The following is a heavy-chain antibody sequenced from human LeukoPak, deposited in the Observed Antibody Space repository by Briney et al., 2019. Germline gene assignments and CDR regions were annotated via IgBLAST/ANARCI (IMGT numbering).Heavy chain of an antibody. V-gene: IGHV3-74*01. D-gene: IGHD2/OR15-2a*01. CDR3: VSFYETY. CDR2: INSDGSWI. CDR1: GNYW. Sequence: GGSLRLSCAASGNYWMHWVRQAPGKGLVWVSHINSDGSWISYADSVKGRFTISKDNAKNTVYLQMNSLRAEDTAVYYCVSFYETYWGRGTLVTVSS. J-gene: IGHJ4*02.